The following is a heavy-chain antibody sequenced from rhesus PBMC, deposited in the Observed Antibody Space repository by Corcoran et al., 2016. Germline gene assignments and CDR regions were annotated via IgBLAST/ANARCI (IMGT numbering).Heavy chain of an antibody. J-gene: IGHJ4*01. CDR3: AKDLLRYYSGSYYLDY. Sequence: EVQLVETGGGLVQPGGSLKLSCAASGFTFRSYGMSWVRQAPGKGLEWVSAIKSGGGSTYYSDSVKGRFTISRDNSKNTLSLQMNSLRAEDTAVYYCAKDLLRYYSGSYYLDYWGQGVLVTVSS. D-gene: IGHD3-16*01. CDR2: IKSGGGST. V-gene: IGHV3S5*01. CDR1: GFTFRSYG.